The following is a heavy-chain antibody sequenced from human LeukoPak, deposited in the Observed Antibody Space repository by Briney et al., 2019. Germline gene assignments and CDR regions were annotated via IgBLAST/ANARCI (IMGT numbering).Heavy chain of an antibody. J-gene: IGHJ4*02. CDR1: GFTFSDYY. CDR3: AKIAVAGGDYFDY. Sequence: GGSLRLSCAASGFTFSDYYMSWIRQAPGKGLEWVSYISSSSTYTNYADSVKGRFTISRDNVKNSLYLQMNSLRAEDTAVYYCAKIAVAGGDYFDYWGQGTLVTVSS. D-gene: IGHD6-19*01. V-gene: IGHV3-11*06. CDR2: ISSSSTYT.